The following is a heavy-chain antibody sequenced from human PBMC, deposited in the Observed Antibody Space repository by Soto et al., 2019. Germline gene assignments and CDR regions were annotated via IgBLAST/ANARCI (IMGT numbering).Heavy chain of an antibody. V-gene: IGHV1-24*01. CDR3: ATDIRFLNIFDY. CDR1: GYTLTELS. D-gene: IGHD3-3*01. Sequence: ASVKVSCKVSGYTLTELSMHWVRQAPGKGLEWMGGFDPEDGETIYAQKFQGRVTMTEDTSTDTAYMELSSLRSEDTAVYYCATDIRFLNIFDYWGQGTLVPVSS. CDR2: FDPEDGET. J-gene: IGHJ4*02.